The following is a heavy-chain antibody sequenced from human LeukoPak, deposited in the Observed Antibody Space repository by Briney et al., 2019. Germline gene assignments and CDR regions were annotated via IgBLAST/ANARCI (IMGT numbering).Heavy chain of an antibody. V-gene: IGHV4-59*01. CDR2: IYYSGST. D-gene: IGHD3-16*01. J-gene: IGHJ4*02. CDR1: GGSISRYY. CDR3: ARDGVLGGLFVRDY. Sequence: SETLSLTCTVSGGSISRYYWSWIRQPPGKGLERIGYIYYSGSTNYNPSLQSRVTISVDTSKNQFSLKLSSVTAADTAVYYCARDGVLGGLFVRDYWGQGTLVTVSS.